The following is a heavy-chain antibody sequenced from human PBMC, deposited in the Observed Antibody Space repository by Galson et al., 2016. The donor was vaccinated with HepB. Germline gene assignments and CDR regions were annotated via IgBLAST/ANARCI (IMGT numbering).Heavy chain of an antibody. J-gene: IGHJ4*01. D-gene: IGHD3-3*01. Sequence: ETLSLTCTVYGGSFSGDYWTWIRQPPGKGLEWIGEISHHGGTKYNSSLKSRVSMSVGTSRTEMSLRLTSVTAADTAVYFCGLFWSGTHYRGHGTLVTVS. CDR3: GLFWSGTHY. V-gene: IGHV4-34*01. CDR1: GGSFSGDY. CDR2: ISHHGGT.